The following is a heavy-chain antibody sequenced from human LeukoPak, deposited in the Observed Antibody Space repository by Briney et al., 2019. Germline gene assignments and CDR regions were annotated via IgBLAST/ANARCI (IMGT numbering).Heavy chain of an antibody. CDR1: GFTFTIFG. V-gene: IGHV3-48*01. CDR3: ARERITMVRGGVNWFDP. J-gene: IGHJ5*02. D-gene: IGHD3-10*01. CDR2: IDARSGIT. Sequence: GGSLRLSCATSGFTFTIFGINWVRQAPGKGPEWVSYIDARSGITYYADSVQGRFTISRDNAKESVFLQMNSLRAEDTAVYYCARERITMVRGGVNWFDPWGQGTLVTVSS.